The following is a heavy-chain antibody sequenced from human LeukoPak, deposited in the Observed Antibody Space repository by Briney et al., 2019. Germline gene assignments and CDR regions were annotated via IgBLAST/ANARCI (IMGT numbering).Heavy chain of an antibody. D-gene: IGHD6-19*01. CDR3: ARPGAVAGTHGY. J-gene: IGHJ4*02. CDR2: IIPIFGTA. V-gene: IGHV1-69*01. Sequence: SVKVSCKASGGTFSSYAISWVRQAPGQGLEWMGGIIPIFGTANYAQKFQGRVTITADESTSTAYMELSSLRSEDTAVYYCARPGAVAGTHGYWGQGTLVTVSS. CDR1: GGTFSSYA.